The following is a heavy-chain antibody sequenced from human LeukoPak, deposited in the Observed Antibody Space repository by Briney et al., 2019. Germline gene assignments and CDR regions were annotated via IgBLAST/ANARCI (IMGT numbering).Heavy chain of an antibody. V-gene: IGHV1-8*01. CDR1: GYTFTSYD. Sequence: GASVKVSCKASGYTFTSYDINWVRQATGQGLEWMGWMNPNSGNTGYAQKFQGRVTMTRNTSISTAYMELSSLRSEDTAVYYCARDSDSSGLFDYWGQGTLVTVSS. D-gene: IGHD3-22*01. CDR3: ARDSDSSGLFDY. J-gene: IGHJ4*02. CDR2: MNPNSGNT.